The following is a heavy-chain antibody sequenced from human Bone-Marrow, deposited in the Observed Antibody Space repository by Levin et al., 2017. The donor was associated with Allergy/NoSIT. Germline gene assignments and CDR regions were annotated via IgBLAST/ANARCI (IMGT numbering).Heavy chain of an antibody. D-gene: IGHD2-21*02. J-gene: IGHJ4*02. CDR1: GFTFSSYA. CDR2: ISGSGGST. Sequence: LSLTCAASGFTFSSYAMSWVRQAPGKGLEWVSAISGSGGSTYYADSVKGRFTISRDNSKNTLYLQMNSLRAEDTAVYYCAKDFAYCGGDCYSSTVYFDYWGQGTLVTVSS. V-gene: IGHV3-23*01. CDR3: AKDFAYCGGDCYSSTVYFDY.